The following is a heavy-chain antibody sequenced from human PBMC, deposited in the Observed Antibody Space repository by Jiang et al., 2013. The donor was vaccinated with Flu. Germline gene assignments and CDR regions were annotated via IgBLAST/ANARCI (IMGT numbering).Heavy chain of an antibody. CDR2: IYPGDSDT. CDR1: GYRFTSYW. D-gene: IGHD7-27*01. V-gene: IGHV5-51*01. J-gene: IGHJ3*01. Sequence: GAEVKKPGESLKISCKGSGYRFTSYWIAWVRQMPGKGLECMGIIYPGDSDTRYSPSFEGQVTISADKSISTAYLQWSSLKASDTAMYYCATELGYENDAFDFWGQGTMVTVSS. CDR3: ATELGYENDAFDF.